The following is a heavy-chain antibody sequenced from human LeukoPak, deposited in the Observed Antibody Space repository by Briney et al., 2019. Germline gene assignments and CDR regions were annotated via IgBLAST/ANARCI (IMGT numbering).Heavy chain of an antibody. CDR1: GYTFTSYG. D-gene: IGHD5-18*01. Sequence: ASVKVSCKASGYTFTSYGISWVRQAPGQGLEWMGWMNPNSGNTGYAQKFQGRVTMTRNTSISTAYMELSSLRSEDTAVYYCARGDTAMAQNYYGMDVWGQGTTVTVSS. V-gene: IGHV1-8*02. J-gene: IGHJ6*02. CDR2: MNPNSGNT. CDR3: ARGDTAMAQNYYGMDV.